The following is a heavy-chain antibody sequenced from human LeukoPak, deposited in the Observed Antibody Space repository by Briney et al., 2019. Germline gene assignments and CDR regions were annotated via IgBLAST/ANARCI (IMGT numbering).Heavy chain of an antibody. CDR1: GGTFSSYA. CDR3: ASGPGITGTTYWYFDL. Sequence: ASVKVSCKASGGTFSSYAISWVRQAPGQGLEWMGGIIPIFGTANYAQKFQGRVTITADESTSTAYMELSSLRSEDTAVYYCASGPGITGTTYWYFDLWGRGTLVTASS. D-gene: IGHD1-14*01. CDR2: IIPIFGTA. V-gene: IGHV1-69*13. J-gene: IGHJ2*01.